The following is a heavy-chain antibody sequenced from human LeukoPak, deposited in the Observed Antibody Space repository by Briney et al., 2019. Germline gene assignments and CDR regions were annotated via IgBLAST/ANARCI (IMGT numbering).Heavy chain of an antibody. J-gene: IGHJ4*02. CDR1: GFTLSINY. V-gene: IGHV3-66*01. CDR2: IYSGGTT. D-gene: IGHD3-16*01. CDR3: ARVAVWGSYCLDY. Sequence: GGSLRLSCAASGFTLSINYMSWVRQAPGKGLEWVSVIYSGGTTYYADSVMGRFTISRDNSKNTLYLQMNGLRAEDTAVYYCARVAVWGSYCLDYWGQGILVTVSS.